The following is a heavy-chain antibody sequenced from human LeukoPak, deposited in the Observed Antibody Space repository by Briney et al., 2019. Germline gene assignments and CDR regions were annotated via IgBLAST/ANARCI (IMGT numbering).Heavy chain of an antibody. CDR1: GGSISSYY. Sequence: PSETLSLTCTVSGGSISSYYWSWIRQPPGKGLEWIGYIYYSGSTNYNPSLKSRVTISADTSKNQFSLKLSSVTAADTAVYYCARARGVRRNYYYYYMDVWGKGTTVTVSS. D-gene: IGHD3-10*01. V-gene: IGHV4-59*01. J-gene: IGHJ6*03. CDR3: ARARGVRRNYYYYYMDV. CDR2: IYYSGST.